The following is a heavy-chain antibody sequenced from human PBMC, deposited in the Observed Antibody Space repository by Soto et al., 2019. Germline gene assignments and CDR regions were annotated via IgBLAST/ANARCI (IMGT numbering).Heavy chain of an antibody. D-gene: IGHD5-18*01. CDR3: VREWDTAMVREWYFDY. CDR2: IIPIFGTA. V-gene: IGHV1-69*13. CDR1: GGTFSSYA. J-gene: IGHJ4*02. Sequence: SVKVSCKASGGTFSSYAISWVRQAPGQGLEWMGGIIPIFGTANYAQKFQGRVTITADESTSTAYMELSSLRSEDTAVYYCVREWDTAMVREWYFDYWGQGTLVTVSS.